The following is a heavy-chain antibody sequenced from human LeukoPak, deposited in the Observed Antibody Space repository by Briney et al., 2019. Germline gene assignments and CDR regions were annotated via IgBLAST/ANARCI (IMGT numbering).Heavy chain of an antibody. J-gene: IGHJ4*02. D-gene: IGHD6-6*01. CDR3: ARDVPFDY. CDR1: GGSFSGYY. CDR2: INHSGCT. Sequence: SETLSLTCAVYGGSFSGYYWSWIRQPPGKGLEWIGEINHSGCTNYNPSLKSRVTISVDTSKNQFSLKLSSVTAADTAVYYCARDVPFDYWGQGTLVTVSS. V-gene: IGHV4-34*01.